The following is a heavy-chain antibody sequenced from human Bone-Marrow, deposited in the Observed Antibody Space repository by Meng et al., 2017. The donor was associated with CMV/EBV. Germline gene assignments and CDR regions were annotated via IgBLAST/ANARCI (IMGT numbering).Heavy chain of an antibody. CDR1: GFAFSTYA. CDR3: VRESSQLPLDS. J-gene: IGHJ5*01. CDR2: ISGSGDAT. V-gene: IGHV3-23*01. D-gene: IGHD2-2*01. Sequence: LSCAASGFAFSTYAMAWVRQATGKGLEWVSGISGSGDATYYADSVRGRFTISRDNFKNTLYLQMDSLRAEDTAVYYCVRESSQLPLDSWGQGTLVTVSS.